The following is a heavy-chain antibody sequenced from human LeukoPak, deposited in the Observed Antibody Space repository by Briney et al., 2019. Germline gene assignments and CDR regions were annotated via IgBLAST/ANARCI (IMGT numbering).Heavy chain of an antibody. V-gene: IGHV4-34*01. CDR1: GGSFSGYY. CDR2: INHSGST. Sequence: SETLSLTCAVSGGSFSGYYWSWIRQPPGKGLEWIGEINHSGSTNYNPSLKSRVTISVDTSKNQFSLKLSSVTAADTAVYYCARWRAAARLYWFDPWGQGTLVTVSS. CDR3: ARWRAAARLYWFDP. J-gene: IGHJ5*02. D-gene: IGHD6-13*01.